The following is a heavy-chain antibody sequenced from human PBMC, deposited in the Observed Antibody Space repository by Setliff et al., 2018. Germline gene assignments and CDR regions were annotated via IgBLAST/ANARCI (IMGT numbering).Heavy chain of an antibody. CDR2: IYTSGST. CDR1: GGSISNYY. V-gene: IGHV4-4*07. D-gene: IGHD3-3*01. Sequence: SETLSLTCTVSGGSISNYYWSWIRQPAGKGLEWIGRIYTSGSTNYNPSLKSRVLISVDTSKNQFSLNVSYVTAADTAVFYCGRMPRSGYHEAGDYMDVWGKGTTVTVSS. J-gene: IGHJ6*03. CDR3: GRMPRSGYHEAGDYMDV.